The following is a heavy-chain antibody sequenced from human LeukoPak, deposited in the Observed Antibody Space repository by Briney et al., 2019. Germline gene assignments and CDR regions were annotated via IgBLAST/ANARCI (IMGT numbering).Heavy chain of an antibody. Sequence: PSETLSLTCTVSGGSISSYYWSWIRQPPGKGLEWIGYIYYSGSTNYNPSLKSRVTISVDTSKNQFSLKLSSVTAADMAVYYCARSQVLRYFDWPNWFDPWGQGTLVTVSS. D-gene: IGHD3-9*01. CDR2: IYYSGST. J-gene: IGHJ5*02. CDR3: ARSQVLRYFDWPNWFDP. CDR1: GGSISSYY. V-gene: IGHV4-59*01.